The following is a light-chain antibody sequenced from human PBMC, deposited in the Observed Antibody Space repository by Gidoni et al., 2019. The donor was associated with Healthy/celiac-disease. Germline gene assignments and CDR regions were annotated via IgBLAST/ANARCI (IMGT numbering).Light chain of an antibody. CDR3: SSYTSSSTQV. CDR2: EVS. CDR1: SSDVGGYNY. Sequence: QSALTQPASVSGSPGQSITIYCTGTSSDVGGYNYVPWYQQHPGKAPKLMIYEVSNRPSGVPDRFSGSKSGNTASLTISGLQAEDEADYYCSSYTSSSTQVFGGGTKLTVL. V-gene: IGLV2-14*01. J-gene: IGLJ2*01.